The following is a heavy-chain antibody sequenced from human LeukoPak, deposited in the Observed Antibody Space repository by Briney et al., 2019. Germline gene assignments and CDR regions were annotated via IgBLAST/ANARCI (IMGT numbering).Heavy chain of an antibody. J-gene: IGHJ4*02. CDR2: IYHSRST. CDR3: ARVSSDWFYFHS. Sequence: SETLSLTCAVSGYFISSGNYWGWIRPPPGKGLEWIGSIYHSRSTYYNPSLKSRVTISVDTSKNQSSLKLNSVTATDTAVYYCARVSSDWFYFHSWGQGTLVTVSS. CDR1: GYFISSGNY. D-gene: IGHD3-9*01. V-gene: IGHV4-38-2*01.